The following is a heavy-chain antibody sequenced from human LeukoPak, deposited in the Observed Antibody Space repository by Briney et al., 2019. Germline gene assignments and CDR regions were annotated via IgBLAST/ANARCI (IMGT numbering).Heavy chain of an antibody. CDR2: ISGRGGAT. J-gene: IGHJ4*02. D-gene: IGHD3-16*01. CDR3: AKSQSLLSLGGPFDS. Sequence: GGSLRLSCAASGFIFSSYGKSWVRQAPGPGLGWVSGISGRGGATYSADYVKGRLTISRDNSKNTLYLHMNSLRAEDTAIYYCAKSQSLLSLGGPFDSWGQGTLVTVSS. CDR1: GFIFSSYG. V-gene: IGHV3-23*01.